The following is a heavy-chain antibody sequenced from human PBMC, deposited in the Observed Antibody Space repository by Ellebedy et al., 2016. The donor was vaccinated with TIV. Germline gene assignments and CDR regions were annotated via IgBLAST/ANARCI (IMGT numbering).Heavy chain of an antibody. Sequence: SETLSLXXTVSGGSISSYYWSWIRQPPGKGLEWIGYIYYSGSTNYNPSLKSRVTISVDTSKNQFSLKLSSVTAADTAVYFCGGVDGHSYGPVGVWGQGTTVTV. CDR2: IYYSGST. CDR3: GGVDGHSYGPVGV. CDR1: GGSISSYY. D-gene: IGHD5-18*01. V-gene: IGHV4-59*12. J-gene: IGHJ6*02.